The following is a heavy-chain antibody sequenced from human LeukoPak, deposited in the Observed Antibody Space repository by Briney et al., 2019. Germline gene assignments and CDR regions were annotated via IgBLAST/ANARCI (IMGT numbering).Heavy chain of an antibody. J-gene: IGHJ4*02. CDR2: ISASGVMT. CDR1: GFTFTNYA. D-gene: IGHD2-15*01. CDR3: AKQYYYFDY. V-gene: IGHV3-23*01. Sequence: GGSLRLSCAASGFTFTNYAMTWVRQAPGKGLEWVSSISASGVMTYYADSVKGRFTISRDNSKNTLYLQMNSLRAEDTAVYYCAKQYYYFDYWGQGTLVTVSS.